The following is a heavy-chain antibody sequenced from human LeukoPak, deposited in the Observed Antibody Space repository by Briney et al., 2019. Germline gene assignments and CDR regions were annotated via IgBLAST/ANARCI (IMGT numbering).Heavy chain of an antibody. Sequence: SETLSLTCTVSGDSISLYYWSWIRQPPGKGLEWIGYFYDTRSPKYNPSLERRVTISVDMSRNQFSLNLTSVTAADTAVYYCARGRGSLTYWGQGTLATVSS. J-gene: IGHJ4*02. D-gene: IGHD3-10*01. CDR2: FYDTRSP. V-gene: IGHV4-59*01. CDR1: GDSISLYY. CDR3: ARGRGSLTY.